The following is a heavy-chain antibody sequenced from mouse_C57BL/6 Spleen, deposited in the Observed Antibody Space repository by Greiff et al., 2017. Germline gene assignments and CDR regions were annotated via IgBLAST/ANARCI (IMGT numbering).Heavy chain of an antibody. D-gene: IGHD3-1*01. CDR1: GYSITRGYY. J-gene: IGHJ2*01. CDR3: ARDRGLLFDY. Sequence: EVQLVESGPGLVKPSQSLSLTCSVTGYSITRGYYWNWIRQFPGNKLEWMGYISYDGSNNYNPSLKNRISITRDTSKNQFFLKLNSVTTEDTATYYCARDRGLLFDYWGQGTTLTVSS. CDR2: ISYDGSN. V-gene: IGHV3-6*01.